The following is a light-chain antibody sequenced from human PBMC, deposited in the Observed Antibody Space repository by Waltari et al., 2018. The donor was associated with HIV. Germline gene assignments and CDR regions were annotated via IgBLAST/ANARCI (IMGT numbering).Light chain of an antibody. CDR2: DAS. J-gene: IGKJ5*01. V-gene: IGKV1-33*01. CDR1: QDITNY. CDR3: QQYDNLLIT. Sequence: DIQMTQSPSSLSASVGDRVTITCQASQDITNYLNWFQQKPGKAPKLLIYDASYLETGVPSRFSGSGSGTDFTFTISSLQPEDIATYYCQQYDNLLITFGQGTRLEIK.